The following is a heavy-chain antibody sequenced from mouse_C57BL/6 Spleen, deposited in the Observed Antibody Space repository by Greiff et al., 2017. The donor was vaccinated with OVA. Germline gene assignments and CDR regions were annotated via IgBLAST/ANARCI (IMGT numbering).Heavy chain of an antibody. CDR3: ARAAGGSSYEWYFDV. V-gene: IGHV1-54*01. CDR1: GYAFTNYL. J-gene: IGHJ1*03. CDR2: INPGSGGT. D-gene: IGHD1-1*01. Sequence: QVQLQQSGAELVRPGTSVKVSCKASGYAFTNYLIEWVKQRPGQGLEWIGVINPGSGGTNYNEKFKGKATLTADKSSSTAYMQLSSLTSEDSAVYVCARAAGGSSYEWYFDVWGTGTTVTVSS.